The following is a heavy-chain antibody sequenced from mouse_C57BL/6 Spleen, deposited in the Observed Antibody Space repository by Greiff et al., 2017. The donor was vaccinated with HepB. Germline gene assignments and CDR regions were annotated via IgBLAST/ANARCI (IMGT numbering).Heavy chain of an antibody. CDR3: TRALIYYGNYNYFDY. D-gene: IGHD2-1*01. V-gene: IGHV1-15*01. J-gene: IGHJ2*01. CDR1: GYTFTDYE. Sequence: QVQLQQSGAELVRPGASVTLSCKASGYTFTDYEMHWVKQTPVHGLEWIGAIDPETGGTAYNQKFKGKAILTADKSSSTAYMELRSLTSEDSAVYYCTRALIYYGNYNYFDYWGQGTTLTVSS. CDR2: IDPETGGT.